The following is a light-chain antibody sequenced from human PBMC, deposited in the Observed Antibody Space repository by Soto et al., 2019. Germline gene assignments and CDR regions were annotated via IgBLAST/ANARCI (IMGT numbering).Light chain of an antibody. CDR3: QQYNGYSTWT. CDR1: QSVSRW. Sequence: DIQMTQSPSTLSASVGDRVTITCRASQSVSRWLALYQQKPGKAPQVLIWDASSLQRGVPSRFSGSGSGTEFTLTISSLQPDDFATYYCQQYNGYSTWTFGQGTKVDIK. J-gene: IGKJ1*01. V-gene: IGKV1-5*01. CDR2: DAS.